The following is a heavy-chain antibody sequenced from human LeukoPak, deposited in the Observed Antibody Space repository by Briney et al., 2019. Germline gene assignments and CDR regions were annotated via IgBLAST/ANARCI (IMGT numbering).Heavy chain of an antibody. CDR2: INPSGGST. CDR3: ARVFPGLYDRIERSRFDP. V-gene: IGHV1-46*01. J-gene: IGHJ5*02. D-gene: IGHD3-22*01. Sequence: ASVKVSCKASGYTFTSYYMHWVRQAPGQGLEWMGIINPSGGSTSYAQKFQGRVTITRDTSTSTVYMELSSLRSEDTAVYYCARVFPGLYDRIERSRFDPWGQGTLVTVSS. CDR1: GYTFTSYY.